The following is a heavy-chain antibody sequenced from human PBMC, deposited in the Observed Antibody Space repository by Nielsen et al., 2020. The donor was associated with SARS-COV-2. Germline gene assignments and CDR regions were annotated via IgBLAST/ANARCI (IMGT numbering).Heavy chain of an antibody. V-gene: IGHV3-73*01. D-gene: IGHD2-21*02. CDR1: GFSFSGSA. J-gene: IGHJ4*02. CDR3: TRRGEYCGGDCPLGH. CDR2: IRSKVSNYAT. Sequence: GGSLRLSCAASGFSFSGSAMQWVRQASGKGLEWVGRIRSKVSNYATAYAASVKGRFTISRDDSKNTAYLQMNSLKTEDTAVYYCTRRGEYCGGDCPLGHWGQGTLVTVSS.